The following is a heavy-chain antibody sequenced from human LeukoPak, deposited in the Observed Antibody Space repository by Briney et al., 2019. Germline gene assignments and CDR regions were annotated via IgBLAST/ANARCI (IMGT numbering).Heavy chain of an antibody. J-gene: IGHJ2*01. CDR1: GGSISSYY. CDR2: IYYSGST. D-gene: IGHD3-9*01. CDR3: ARLRYFDWLLQYWYFDL. Sequence: SETLSLTCTVSGGSISSYYWSWIRQPPGKGLEWIGYIYYSGSTNYNPSLKSRVTISVDTSKNQFSLKLSSVTAADTAVYYCARLRYFDWLLQYWYFDLRGRGTLVTVSS. V-gene: IGHV4-59*08.